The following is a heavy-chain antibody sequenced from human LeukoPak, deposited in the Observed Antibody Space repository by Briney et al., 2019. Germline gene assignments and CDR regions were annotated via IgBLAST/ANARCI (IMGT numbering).Heavy chain of an antibody. V-gene: IGHV3-53*01. Sequence: QSGGSLRLSCAASGFTVDSNYLSWVRQAPGKGLEWVSTIYTGGNTYYAASVKGRFTISRDFSKNTVFLHMNSLRAEDTAMYYCARGDDGGYYDYFDYWGQGALVTVSS. J-gene: IGHJ4*02. CDR1: GFTVDSNY. CDR2: IYTGGNT. D-gene: IGHD3-3*01. CDR3: ARGDDGGYYDYFDY.